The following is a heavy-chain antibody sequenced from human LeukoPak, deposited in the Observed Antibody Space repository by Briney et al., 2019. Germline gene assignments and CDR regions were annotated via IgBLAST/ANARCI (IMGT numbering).Heavy chain of an antibody. V-gene: IGHV3-30-3*01. D-gene: IGHD2-2*02. CDR2: ISYDGSNK. CDR1: GFTFSSYA. Sequence: GGSLRLSCAASGFTFSSYAMHWVRQAPGKGLEWVAVISYDGSNKYYADSVKGRFTISRDNSKNTLYLQMNSLRAEDTAVYYCASFSLHTVFDPWGQGTLVTVSS. CDR3: ASFSLHTVFDP. J-gene: IGHJ5*02.